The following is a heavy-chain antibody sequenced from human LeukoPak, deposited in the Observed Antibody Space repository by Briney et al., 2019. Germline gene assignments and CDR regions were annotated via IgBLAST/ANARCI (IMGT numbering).Heavy chain of an antibody. CDR3: ASHRGGGNYFDY. D-gene: IGHD1-14*01. V-gene: IGHV1-69*06. J-gene: IGHJ4*02. CDR2: IIPIFGTA. Sequence: ASVKVSCKASGGTFSSYAISWVRQAPGQGLEWMGGIIPIFGTANYAQKFQGRVTITADKSTSTAYMELSSLRSEDTAVYYCASHRGGGNYFDYWGQGTLVTVSS. CDR1: GGTFSSYA.